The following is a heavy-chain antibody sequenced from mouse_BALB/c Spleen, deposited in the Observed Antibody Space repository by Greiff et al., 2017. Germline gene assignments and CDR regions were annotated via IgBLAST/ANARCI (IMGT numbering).Heavy chain of an antibody. D-gene: IGHD2-2*01. Sequence: VQLKESGPELVKPGASVKVSCKASGYSFTDYNMYWVKQSHGKSLEWIGYIDPYNGGTSYNQKFKGKATLTVDKSSSTAFMHLNSLTSEDSAVYYCASFYYGYDGGLAYWGQGTLVTVSA. CDR1: GYSFTDYN. CDR3: ASFYYGYDGGLAY. CDR2: IDPYNGGT. V-gene: IGHV1S135*01. J-gene: IGHJ3*01.